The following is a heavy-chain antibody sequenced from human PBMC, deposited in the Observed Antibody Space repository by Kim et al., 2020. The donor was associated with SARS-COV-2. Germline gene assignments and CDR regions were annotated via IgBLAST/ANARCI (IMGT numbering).Heavy chain of an antibody. D-gene: IGHD2-21*01. J-gene: IGHJ4*02. V-gene: IGHV3-7*01. Sequence: GGSLRLSCEVSGFTFSNYWMSWVRQAPGRGLECVAKINPDGSKKYYVDSAKGRFTISRDNAKISLNLQMNSLRAEDTAVYYCARSIDYWGQGILVTVSS. CDR3: ARSIDY. CDR2: INPDGSKK. CDR1: GFTFSNYW.